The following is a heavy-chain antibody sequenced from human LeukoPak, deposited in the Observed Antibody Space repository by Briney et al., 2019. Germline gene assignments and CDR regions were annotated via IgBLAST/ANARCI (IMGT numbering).Heavy chain of an antibody. J-gene: IGHJ5*02. V-gene: IGHV4-30-2*01. CDR1: GGSISSGGYY. CDR2: IYHSGST. Sequence: SETLSLTCTVSGGSISSGGYYWSWIRQPPGKGLEWIGYIYHSGSTYYNPSLKSRVTISVDRSKNQFSLKLSSVTAADTAVYYCARDLEAGWFDPWGQGTLVTVSS. CDR3: ARDLEAGWFDP.